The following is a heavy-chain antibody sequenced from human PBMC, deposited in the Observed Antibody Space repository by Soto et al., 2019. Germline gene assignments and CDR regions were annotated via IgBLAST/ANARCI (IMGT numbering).Heavy chain of an antibody. V-gene: IGHV3-23*01. Sequence: EVQLLESGVGLVQPGGSLRLSCAASGFTFSSYAMSWVRQAPGKGLEWVSGISTSGDSTYYADSVKGRFTISRDNSKNTLYLQMNSLSAGDAAVYYWAINSRYCSSTSCYADWGQGTLVTVSS. CDR3: AINSRYCSSTSCYAD. J-gene: IGHJ4*02. CDR1: GFTFSSYA. D-gene: IGHD2-2*01. CDR2: ISTSGDST.